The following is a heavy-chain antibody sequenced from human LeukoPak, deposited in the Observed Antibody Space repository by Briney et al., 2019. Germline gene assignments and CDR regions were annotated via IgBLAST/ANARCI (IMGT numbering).Heavy chain of an antibody. V-gene: IGHV4-34*01. CDR1: GGSFSGYY. CDR3: ARVPAYYDILTGYNDAFDI. J-gene: IGHJ3*02. Sequence: SETLSLTCAVYGGSFSGYYSSWIRQPPGKGLEWIGEINHSGSTNYNPSLKSRVTISVDTSKNQFSLKLSSVTAADTAVYYCARVPAYYDILTGYNDAFDIWGQGTMVTVSS. CDR2: INHSGST. D-gene: IGHD3-9*01.